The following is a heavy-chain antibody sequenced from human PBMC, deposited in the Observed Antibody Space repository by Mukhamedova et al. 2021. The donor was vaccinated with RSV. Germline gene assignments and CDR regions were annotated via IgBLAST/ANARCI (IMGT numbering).Heavy chain of an antibody. Sequence: GMHWVRQAPGKGLEWVAFIQYDGTGKDYADSVKGRFTISRDNSKNTLYLQMNSLRAEDTAVYYCAKALGSRYISYFDFWGPGTLVT. V-gene: IGHV3-30*02. CDR1: G. D-gene: IGHD2-15*01. CDR2: IQYDGTGK. J-gene: IGHJ4*02. CDR3: AKALGSRYISYFDF.